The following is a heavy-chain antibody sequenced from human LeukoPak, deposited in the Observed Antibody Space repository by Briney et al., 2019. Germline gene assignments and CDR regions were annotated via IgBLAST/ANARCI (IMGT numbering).Heavy chain of an antibody. D-gene: IGHD5-12*01. CDR2: IDTKGTRT. CDR3: VKEVVATIPPL. J-gene: IGHJ4*02. CDR1: GFTFSSYA. Sequence: GGSLRLSCAASGFTFSSYAMTWVRQAPGKGLQWVSGIDTKGTRTYYADSVKGRFSISRDNSKNTLFLQMNSLRVEDTAVYYCVKEVVATIPPLWGQGTLVTVSS. V-gene: IGHV3-23*01.